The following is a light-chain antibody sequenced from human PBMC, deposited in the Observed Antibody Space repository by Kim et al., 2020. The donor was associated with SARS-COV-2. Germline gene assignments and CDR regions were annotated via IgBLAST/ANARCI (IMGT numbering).Light chain of an antibody. Sequence: QSITISCTGTRNNIGFYNFVSWYQQYPGKAPKLIIYDVNNRPSGVSDRFSGSKSGSTASLTISGLQAEDEADYYCTSYTSSITLGVFGTGTKVTVL. CDR1: RNNIGFYNF. V-gene: IGLV2-14*03. CDR2: DVN. J-gene: IGLJ1*01. CDR3: TSYTSSITLGV.